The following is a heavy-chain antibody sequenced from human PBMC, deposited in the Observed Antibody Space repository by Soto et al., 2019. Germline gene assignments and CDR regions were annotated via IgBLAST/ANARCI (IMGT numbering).Heavy chain of an antibody. D-gene: IGHD1-26*01. CDR2: IIPIFGTA. CDR3: ARDKFSGTYYVKGVTYLFDY. CDR1: GGTFSSYA. V-gene: IGHV1-69*01. Sequence: QVQLVQSGAEVKKPGSSVKVSCKASGGTFSSYAISWVRQAPGQGLEWMGGIIPIFGTANYAQKFQGRVTITADESTSTAYMELSSLRSEDTAVYYCARDKFSGTYYVKGVTYLFDYWGQGALVTVSS. J-gene: IGHJ4*02.